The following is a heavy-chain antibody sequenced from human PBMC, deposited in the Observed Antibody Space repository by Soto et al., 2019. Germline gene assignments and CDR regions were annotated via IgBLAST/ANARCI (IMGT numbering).Heavy chain of an antibody. CDR2: INHSGST. V-gene: IGHV4-34*01. D-gene: IGHD6-6*01. CDR1: GGSFSGYY. J-gene: IGHJ6*03. CDR3: ARGGIAARPLSHYYYYYYMDV. Sequence: PSETLSLTCAVYGGSFSGYYWSWIRQPPGKGLEWIGEINHSGSTNYNPSLKSRVTISVDTSKNQFSLKLSSVTAADTAVYYCARGGIAARPLSHYYYYYYMDVWGKGTTVTVSS.